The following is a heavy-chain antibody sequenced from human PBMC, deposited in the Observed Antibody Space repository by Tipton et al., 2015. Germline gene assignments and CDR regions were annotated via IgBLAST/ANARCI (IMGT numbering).Heavy chain of an antibody. CDR2: VGARGGPA. D-gene: IGHD3-3*01. Sequence: SLRLSCVASGFSFSDYAMTWVRQAPGKGLEWVSAVGARGGPASYADSVKGRFTLSRDNSKNTVFLQMNSLRAEDTAVYYCTRDRDFSHWGQGALVTVSS. CDR1: GFSFSDYA. J-gene: IGHJ4*02. V-gene: IGHV3-23*01. CDR3: TRDRDFSH.